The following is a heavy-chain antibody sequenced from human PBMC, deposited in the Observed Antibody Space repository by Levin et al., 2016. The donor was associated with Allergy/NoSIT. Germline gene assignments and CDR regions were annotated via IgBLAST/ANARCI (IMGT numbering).Heavy chain of an antibody. CDR1: GYNFTNYW. J-gene: IGHJ3*01. V-gene: IGHV5-51*01. CDR3: ARLGFRGWVDGFDL. D-gene: IGHD3-10*01. CDR2: IYPGDSNT. Sequence: GESLKISCMGSGYNFTNYWIGWVRQMPGKGLEWMVIIYPGDSNTMYSPSFQGQVTISADKSISTAYLQWTSLKASDTAMYHCARLGFRGWVDGFDLWGQGTMVTVSS.